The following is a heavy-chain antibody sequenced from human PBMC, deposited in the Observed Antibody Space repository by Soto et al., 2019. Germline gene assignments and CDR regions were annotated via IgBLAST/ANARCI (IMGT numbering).Heavy chain of an antibody. Sequence: GGSLRLSCAASGFTFSSYWMSWVRQAPGKGLEWVANIKQDGSEKYYVDSVKGRFTISRDNAKNSLYLQMNSLRAEDTAVYYCAREGIVVVVATFDYWGQGTLVTVSS. CDR2: IKQDGSEK. CDR3: AREGIVVVVATFDY. J-gene: IGHJ4*02. CDR1: GFTFSSYW. D-gene: IGHD2-15*01. V-gene: IGHV3-7*01.